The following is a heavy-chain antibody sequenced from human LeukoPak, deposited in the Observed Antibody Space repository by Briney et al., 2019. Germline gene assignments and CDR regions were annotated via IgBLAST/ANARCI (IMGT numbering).Heavy chain of an antibody. CDR1: GFTFSSYW. V-gene: IGHV3-7*01. D-gene: IGHD3-3*01. CDR3: ARSSITIFGVVIFDY. CDR2: IKQDGSEK. J-gene: IGHJ4*02. Sequence: GGSLRLSCAASGFTFSSYWMSWVRQAPGKGLEWVANIKQDGSEKYYVDSVKGRFTISRGNAKNSLYLQVNSLRAEDTAVYYCARSSITIFGVVIFDYWGQGTLVTVSS.